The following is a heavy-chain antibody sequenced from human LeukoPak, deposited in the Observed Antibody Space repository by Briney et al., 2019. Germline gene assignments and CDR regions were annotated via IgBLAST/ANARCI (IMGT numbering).Heavy chain of an antibody. J-gene: IGHJ4*02. Sequence: PSETLSLTCTVSGGSISSSSYYWGWIRQPPGKGPEWIGSIYYSGSTYYNPSLKSRVTISVDTSKNQFSLKLSSVTAADTAVYYCARHNIASDGARLFDFWGRGTLVAVSS. CDR2: IYYSGST. V-gene: IGHV4-39*01. CDR1: GGSISSSSYY. D-gene: IGHD4-17*01. CDR3: ARHNIASDGARLFDF.